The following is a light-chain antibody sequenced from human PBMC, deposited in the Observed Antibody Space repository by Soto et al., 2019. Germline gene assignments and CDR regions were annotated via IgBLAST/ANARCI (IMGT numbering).Light chain of an antibody. Sequence: EIVMTQSPGTLSLSPGERATLSCRASQSVSSTYLAWYQRKPGQAPRLLMYGASSRATGIPDRFSGSGSGTVFTLTISRLEPEDFAVYYCQQYVNSPPTFGQGTKVEIK. J-gene: IGKJ1*01. CDR3: QQYVNSPPT. CDR1: QSVSSTY. CDR2: GAS. V-gene: IGKV3-20*01.